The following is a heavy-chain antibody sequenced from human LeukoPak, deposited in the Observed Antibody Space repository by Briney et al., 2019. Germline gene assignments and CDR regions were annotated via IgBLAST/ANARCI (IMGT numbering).Heavy chain of an antibody. V-gene: IGHV3-21*01. CDR2: ISSGSTYI. D-gene: IGHD3-22*01. CDR3: ARIENYYDSSGYYTYEKSYYYYGMDV. Sequence: GGSLRLSCAASGFTFTNYAMNWVRQAPGKGLEWVSSISSGSTYIYYADSVKGRFTISRDNAKNSLYLQMNSLRAEDTAVYYCARIENYYDSSGYYTYEKSYYYYGMDVWGQGTTVTVSS. J-gene: IGHJ6*02. CDR1: GFTFTNYA.